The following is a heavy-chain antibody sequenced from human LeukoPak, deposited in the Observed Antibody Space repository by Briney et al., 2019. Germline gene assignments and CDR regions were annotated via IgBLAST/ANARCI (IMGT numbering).Heavy chain of an antibody. CDR2: ISGSGYYT. CDR3: AKDRQADHESSTYYRGPYCDY. J-gene: IGHJ4*02. D-gene: IGHD3-22*01. Sequence: GGSLRLSCEASGSGFTFGNFGMSWVRQAPGKGLEWLSGISGSGYYTYYADSVKGRFTISRDNSRNTLYLQMNTLRAEDTAVYYCAKDRQADHESSTYYRGPYCDYWGQGSLVTVSS. CDR1: GSGFTFGNFG. V-gene: IGHV3-23*01.